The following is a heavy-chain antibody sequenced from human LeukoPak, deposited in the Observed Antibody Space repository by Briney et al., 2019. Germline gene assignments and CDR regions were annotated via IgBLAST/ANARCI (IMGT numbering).Heavy chain of an antibody. D-gene: IGHD1-26*01. CDR2: IYYSGST. CDR3: ARAASGSYYEVNY. J-gene: IGHJ4*02. V-gene: IGHV4-59*01. Sequence: SETLSLTCTVSGGSISSYYWSWIRQPPGKGLEWIGYIYYSGSTNYNPSLKRRVTISVDTSKNQFSLKLSSVTAADTAVYYCARAASGSYYEVNYWGQGTLVTVSS. CDR1: GGSISSYY.